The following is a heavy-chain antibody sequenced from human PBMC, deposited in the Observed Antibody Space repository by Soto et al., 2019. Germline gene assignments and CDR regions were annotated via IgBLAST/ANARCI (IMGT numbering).Heavy chain of an antibody. J-gene: IGHJ4*02. CDR1: GYPISSGYY. CDR3: ARSSGYVPGGY. Sequence: SETLSLTCAVSGYPISSGYYWGWIRQPPGKGLEWIGIIHHSGSTYYNPSLRSRITISVDTSKNQFSLKMPSVTAADTAVYYCARSSGYVPGGYWGQGILVTVS. V-gene: IGHV4-38-2*01. CDR2: IHHSGST. D-gene: IGHD5-12*01.